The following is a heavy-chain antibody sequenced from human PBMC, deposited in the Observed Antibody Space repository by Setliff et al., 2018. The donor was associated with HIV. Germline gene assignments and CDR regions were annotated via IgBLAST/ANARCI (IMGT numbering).Heavy chain of an antibody. V-gene: IGHV4-39*07. D-gene: IGHD4-4*01. CDR2: IYYSGST. Sequence: SETLSLTCTVSGGSISSGSYYWGWIRQSPGKGLEWIGSIYYSGSTYHNPSLESRITISVDTSKNQFFLRLSSVSAADTAMYFCARVGGKGYSNFLDSWGQGALVTVSS. CDR1: GGSISSGSYY. J-gene: IGHJ4*02. CDR3: ARVGGKGYSNFLDS.